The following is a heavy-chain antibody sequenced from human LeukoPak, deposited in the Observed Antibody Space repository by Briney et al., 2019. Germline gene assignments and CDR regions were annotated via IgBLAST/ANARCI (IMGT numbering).Heavy chain of an antibody. CDR2: IYYSGST. CDR1: GGSISSSSYY. V-gene: IGHV4-39*02. CDR3: AREGDYYGSGSYAMDV. J-gene: IGHJ6*02. Sequence: KPSETLSLTCTVSGGSISSSSYYWGWIRQPPGKGLEWIGSIYYSGSTYYNPSLKSRVTISVDTSKNQFSLKLSSVTAADTAVYYCAREGDYYGSGSYAMDVWGQGTTVTVSS. D-gene: IGHD3-10*01.